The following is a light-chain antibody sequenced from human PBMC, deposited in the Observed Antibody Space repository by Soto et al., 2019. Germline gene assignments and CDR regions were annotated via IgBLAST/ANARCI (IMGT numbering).Light chain of an antibody. V-gene: IGLV2-14*01. CDR2: EVS. Sequence: QSALTQPASVSRSPGQSITISCTGTSSDVGGYNYVSWYQQHPGKAPKPMIYEVSNRPSGVSNRFSGSKSGNTASLTISGLQAEDEADYYCTSYTTSSTHWVFGGGTKLTVL. CDR3: TSYTTSSTHWV. J-gene: IGLJ3*02. CDR1: SSDVGGYNY.